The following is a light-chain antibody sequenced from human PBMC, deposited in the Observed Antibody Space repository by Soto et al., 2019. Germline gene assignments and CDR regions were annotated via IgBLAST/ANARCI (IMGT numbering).Light chain of an antibody. CDR3: QQRSNWPIT. Sequence: EIVLTQSPGTLSLSPGERATLSFRASQSFSSSYLAWYQQKPGQAPRLLIYGASSRATGIPARFSGSGSGTDFTLTISSLEPEDFAVYYCQQRSNWPITFGQGTRLEI. J-gene: IGKJ5*01. CDR1: QSFSSSY. V-gene: IGKV3D-20*02. CDR2: GAS.